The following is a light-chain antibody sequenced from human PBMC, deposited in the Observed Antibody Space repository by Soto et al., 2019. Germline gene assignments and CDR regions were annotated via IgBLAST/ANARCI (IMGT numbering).Light chain of an antibody. V-gene: IGKV3-15*01. CDR2: GAS. CDR1: QSVSSD. CDR3: QQYNNWPPTWT. Sequence: EIVMTQSPATLSVSPGERATLSCRASQSVSSDLAWYHQKPGQAPRLLIYGASTRATGIPARFSGSGSGTEFTLTINSLQSEDFAVYYCQQYNNWPPTWTFGQGTKVDI. J-gene: IGKJ1*01.